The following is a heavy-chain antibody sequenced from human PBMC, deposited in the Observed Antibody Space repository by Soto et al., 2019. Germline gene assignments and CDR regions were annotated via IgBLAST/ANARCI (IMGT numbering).Heavy chain of an antibody. D-gene: IGHD3-16*02. Sequence: SETLSLTCAVSGGSISSGGYSWSWIRQPPGKGLEWIGYIYHSGSTYYNPSLKSRVTISVDRSKNQFSLKLSSVTAADTAVYYCARGSVIADYYYYGMDVWGQGTTVTVSS. J-gene: IGHJ6*02. CDR1: GGSISSGGYS. V-gene: IGHV4-30-2*01. CDR3: ARGSVIADYYYYGMDV. CDR2: IYHSGST.